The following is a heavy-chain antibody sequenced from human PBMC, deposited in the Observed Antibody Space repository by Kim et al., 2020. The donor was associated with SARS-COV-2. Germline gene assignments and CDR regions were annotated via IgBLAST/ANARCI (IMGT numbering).Heavy chain of an antibody. CDR3: ASAGYSGGWYNYYYGMDV. D-gene: IGHD6-19*01. Sequence: SVKVSCKASGGTFRSYDISWVRQAPGQGLEWMGRIIPILGIANYAQKFQGRVTITADKSTSTVYMELSSLRSEDTAVYYCASAGYSGGWYNYYYGMDVWGQGTTVTVSS. V-gene: IGHV1-69*04. CDR1: GGTFRSYD. CDR2: IIPILGIA. J-gene: IGHJ6*02.